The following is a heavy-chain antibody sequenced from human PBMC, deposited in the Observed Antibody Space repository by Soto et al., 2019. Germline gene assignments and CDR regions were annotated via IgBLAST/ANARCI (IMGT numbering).Heavy chain of an antibody. CDR2: ISGSGGST. CDR3: AKGGMARIFISGYYYSEPHKHAFDI. D-gene: IGHD3-22*01. CDR1: GFTFSSYA. V-gene: IGHV3-23*01. J-gene: IGHJ3*02. Sequence: GGSLRLSCAASGFTFSSYAMSWVRQAPGKGLEWVSAISGSGGSTYYADSVKGRFTISRDNSKNTLYLQMNSLRAEDTAVYYCAKGGMARIFISGYYYSEPHKHAFDIWGQGTMVTVSS.